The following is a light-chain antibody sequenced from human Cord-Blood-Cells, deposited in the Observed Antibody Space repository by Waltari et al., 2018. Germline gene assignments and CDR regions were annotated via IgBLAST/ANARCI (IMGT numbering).Light chain of an antibody. CDR2: DAS. CDR1: QGISSA. V-gene: IGKV1-13*02. J-gene: IGKJ1*01. CDR3: QQFNSYPWT. Sequence: ALQLTPSPSSLSAPVGDSVTITCRASQGISSALAWYQQKPGKAPKLLIYDASSLESGVPSRFRGSGSGTDFTLTISSLQPEDFATYYCQQFNSYPWTFGQGTKVEIK.